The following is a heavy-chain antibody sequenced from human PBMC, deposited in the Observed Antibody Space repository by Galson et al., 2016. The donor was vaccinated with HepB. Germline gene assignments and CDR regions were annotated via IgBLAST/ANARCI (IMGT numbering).Heavy chain of an antibody. CDR1: GFNFGLFA. J-gene: IGHJ4*02. CDR3: AKGGLCSYITCPLEF. V-gene: IGHV3-23*01. D-gene: IGHD2-21*01. Sequence: SLRLSCADSGFNFGLFAMTWVRQAPGKGLEWVSVISGSGDTTSTTSYADAVKGRFAISRDNSRNTPFLQMHSLRAKDTAVYYCAKGGLCSYITCPLEFWGQGTLVTVSS. CDR2: ISGSGDTT.